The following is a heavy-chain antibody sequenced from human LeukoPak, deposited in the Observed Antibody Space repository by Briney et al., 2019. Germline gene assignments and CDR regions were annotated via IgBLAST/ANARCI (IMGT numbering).Heavy chain of an antibody. D-gene: IGHD3-22*01. J-gene: IGHJ4*02. Sequence: GGSLRLSCAASGFTVSSNYMSWVRQAPGKGLEWVSVIYSGGSTYYADSVKGRFTISRVNSKNTLYLQMNSLRAEDTAVYYCARVQYYYDSSGYYSERLDYWGQGTLVTVSS. V-gene: IGHV3-53*01. CDR2: IYSGGST. CDR3: ARVQYYYDSSGYYSERLDY. CDR1: GFTVSSNY.